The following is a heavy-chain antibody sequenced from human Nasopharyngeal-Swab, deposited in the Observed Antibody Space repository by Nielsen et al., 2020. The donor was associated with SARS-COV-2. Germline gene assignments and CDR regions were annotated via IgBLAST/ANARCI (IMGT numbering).Heavy chain of an antibody. CDR3: ARSRSAMDV. J-gene: IGHJ6*02. CDR1: GFTVSSYW. V-gene: IGHV3-74*01. CDR2: INPDGSST. Sequence: GESLKISCAASGFTVSSYWMHWVRQAPGKGLVWVSRINPDGSSTDYAGSVKGRFTISRDNAKNTLYLQMSSLRAEETAVYYCARSRSAMDVWGQGTTVTVSS.